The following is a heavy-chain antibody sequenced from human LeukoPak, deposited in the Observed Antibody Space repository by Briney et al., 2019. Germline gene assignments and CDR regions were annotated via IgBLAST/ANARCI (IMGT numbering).Heavy chain of an antibody. CDR3: AKQGAIRQDYYMDL. J-gene: IGHJ6*03. CDR2: IIPIFGTT. CDR1: VGSFSIYA. D-gene: IGHD5-24*01. Sequence: GASVKVSCTASVGSFSIYAITWVRQAPGQGLEWMGRIIPIFGTTTYAQKFQGRVTITADMGSSTAYLELTRLTSEDTALYFCAKQGAIRQDYYMDLWGNGTTVTVSS. V-gene: IGHV1-69*06.